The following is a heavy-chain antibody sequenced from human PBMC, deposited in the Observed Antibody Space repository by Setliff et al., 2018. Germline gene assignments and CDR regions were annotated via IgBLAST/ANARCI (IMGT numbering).Heavy chain of an antibody. J-gene: IGHJ4*02. CDR2: ISPDGTIT. D-gene: IGHD1-1*01. CDR1: GFAFSKYW. CDR3: ARDGHNVYYFDY. Sequence: GGSLRLSCGASGFAFSKYWMYWVRQVPGKGLVWVSRISPDGTITNYADSVKGRFTISRDNAKSTLYLQMNSLRAEDTAVYYCARDGHNVYYFDYWGLGTLVTVSS. V-gene: IGHV3-74*01.